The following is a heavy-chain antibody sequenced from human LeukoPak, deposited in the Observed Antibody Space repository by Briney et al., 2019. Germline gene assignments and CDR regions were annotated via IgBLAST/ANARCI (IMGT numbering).Heavy chain of an antibody. Sequence: GGSLTLSCAASGFTFSSYAMSCGRQAPGKGLEWVSGISGSGGSTDYADSVKGRFTISRDNSKNTLYLQMNSLRAEVTAVYYCAKDLVVEPTTVNYFDYWGQGTLVTVSS. D-gene: IGHD1-26*01. V-gene: IGHV3-23*01. J-gene: IGHJ4*02. CDR3: AKDLVVEPTTVNYFDY. CDR2: ISGSGGST. CDR1: GFTFSSYA.